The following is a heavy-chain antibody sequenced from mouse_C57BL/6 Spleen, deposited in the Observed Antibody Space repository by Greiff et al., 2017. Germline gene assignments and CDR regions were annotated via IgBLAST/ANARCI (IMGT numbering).Heavy chain of an antibody. CDR2: IHPNSGST. CDR3: ARSGGYYCGSSYDFDY. J-gene: IGHJ2*01. V-gene: IGHV1-64*01. CDR1: GYTFTSYW. Sequence: VQLQQPGAELVKPGASVKLSCKASGYTFTSYWMHWVKQRPGQGLEWIGMIHPNSGSTNYNEKFKSKATLTVDKSSSTAYMQLSSLTSEDSAVYYCARSGGYYCGSSYDFDYWGQGTTLTVSS. D-gene: IGHD1-1*01.